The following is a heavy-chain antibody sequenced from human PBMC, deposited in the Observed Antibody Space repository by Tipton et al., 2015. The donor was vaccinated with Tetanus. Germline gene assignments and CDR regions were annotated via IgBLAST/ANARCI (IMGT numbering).Heavy chain of an antibody. CDR3: AREADCSGGNCFSGDFDN. D-gene: IGHD2-15*01. CDR1: GFIFSSYG. V-gene: IGHV3-33*01. CDR2: SWYDGTDQ. J-gene: IGHJ4*02. Sequence: AASGFIFSSYGIHWVRQAPGKGLEWVAVSWYDGTDQYYADSVKGRFTLSRDNSKNTLYLEMNSLRAEDTALYYCAREADCSGGNCFSGDFDNWGQGTQVTVSS.